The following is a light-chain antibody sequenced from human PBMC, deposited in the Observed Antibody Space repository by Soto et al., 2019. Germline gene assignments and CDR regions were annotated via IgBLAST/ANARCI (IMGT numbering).Light chain of an antibody. CDR3: QQSYSTPLS. V-gene: IGKV1-39*01. J-gene: IGKJ4*01. Sequence: DIQMTQSPSSLSASVGDRVTITCRASQSIISYLNWYQQKPGKAPKVLIYAASSLHSGVPSRFSGSGSGTDFTLTISSLQHEDFATYYCQQSYSTPLSFGGGTKVEIK. CDR1: QSIISY. CDR2: AAS.